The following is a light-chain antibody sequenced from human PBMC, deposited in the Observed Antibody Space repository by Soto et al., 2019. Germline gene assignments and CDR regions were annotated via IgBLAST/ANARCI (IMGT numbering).Light chain of an antibody. Sequence: QSVLTQPPSASGTPGQRVTISFSGSGSSIGTNTLNWYRQLPGTAPKLLIYGNNQRPSGVPDRFSGSKSGTSASLGISGLQSEDEADYYCAAWDGSLNNVLFGGGTKLTVL. CDR2: GNN. V-gene: IGLV1-44*01. CDR3: AAWDGSLNNVL. J-gene: IGLJ2*01. CDR1: GSSIGTNT.